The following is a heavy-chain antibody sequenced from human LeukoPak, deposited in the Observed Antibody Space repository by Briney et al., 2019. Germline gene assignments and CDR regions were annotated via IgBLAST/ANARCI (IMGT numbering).Heavy chain of an antibody. CDR2: IYAGGST. CDR1: GFTVSSSY. J-gene: IGHJ6*02. Sequence: GSLRLSCAASGFTVSSSYMSWVRQAPGKGLEWVSVIYAGGSTYYADSVKGRFTISRDNSKNTLYLQMNSLRAEDTAVFYCAREASDGGYYYYGMDVWGQGTTVTVSS. CDR3: AREASDGGYYYYGMDV. V-gene: IGHV3-53*01. D-gene: IGHD5-24*01.